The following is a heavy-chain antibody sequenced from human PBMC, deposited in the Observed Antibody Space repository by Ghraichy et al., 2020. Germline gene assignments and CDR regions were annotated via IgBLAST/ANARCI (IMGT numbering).Heavy chain of an antibody. CDR3: ARDLLSSGKKYFDS. Sequence: GSLNISCAASGFTFSIYGMHWVRQAPGKGLEWVAFIRYDGSNQYYADSVKGRFTISRDNSKNTLHLQMNSLGAEDTAVYHCARDLLSSGKKYFDSWGRGTLVTVSS. CDR1: GFTFSIYG. D-gene: IGHD6-6*01. J-gene: IGHJ4*02. V-gene: IGHV3-30*02. CDR2: IRYDGSNQ.